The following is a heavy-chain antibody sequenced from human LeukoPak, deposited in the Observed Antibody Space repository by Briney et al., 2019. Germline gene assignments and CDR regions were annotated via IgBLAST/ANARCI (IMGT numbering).Heavy chain of an antibody. D-gene: IGHD4-23*01. V-gene: IGHV4-34*01. CDR3: ARGRDYGGNVDY. J-gene: IGHJ4*02. Sequence: SETLSLTCTVSGGSISSYYWSWIRQPPGKGLEWIGEINHSGSTNYNPSLKSRVTISVDTSKNQFSLKLSSVTAADTAVYYCARGRDYGGNVDYWGQGTLVTVSS. CDR2: INHSGST. CDR1: GGSISSYY.